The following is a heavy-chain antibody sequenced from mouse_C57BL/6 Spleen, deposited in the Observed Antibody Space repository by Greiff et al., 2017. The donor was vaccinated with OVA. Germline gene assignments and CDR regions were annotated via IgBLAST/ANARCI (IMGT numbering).Heavy chain of an antibody. CDR2: ISSGSSTI. CDR1: GFTFSDYG. D-gene: IGHD2-4*01. J-gene: IGHJ3*01. V-gene: IGHV5-17*01. CDR3: ARNDYDGFAY. Sequence: EVKLLESGGGLVKPGGSLKLSCAASGFTFSDYGMHWVRQATEKGLEWVAYISSGSSTIYYADTVKGRFTISRDNAKNTLFLQMTSLRSEDTAMYYCARNDYDGFAYWGQGTLVTVSA.